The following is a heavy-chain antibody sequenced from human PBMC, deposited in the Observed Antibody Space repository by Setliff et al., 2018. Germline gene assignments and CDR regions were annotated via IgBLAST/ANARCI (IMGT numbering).Heavy chain of an antibody. CDR1: GYTFTDYY. V-gene: IGHV1-2*06. J-gene: IGHJ6*03. D-gene: IGHD1-26*01. Sequence: ASVKVSCKASGYTFTDYYMHWMRQAPGQGLEWVGRINPNSGDTNYAQNFQGRVTMTRDTSISTVYMELSRLRSDDTAVYYCARGRGSYYYMDVWGKGTTVTVSS. CDR2: INPNSGDT. CDR3: ARGRGSYYYMDV.